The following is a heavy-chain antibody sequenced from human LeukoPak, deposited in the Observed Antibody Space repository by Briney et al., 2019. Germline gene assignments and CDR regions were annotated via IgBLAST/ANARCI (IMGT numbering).Heavy chain of an antibody. Sequence: PSETLSLTCAVYGGSFSGYYWSWIRQPPGKGLEWIGSIYYSGSTYYNPSLKSRVTISVDRSKNQFSLKLSSVTAADTAVYYCARESRTLKNWFDPWGQGTLVTVSS. D-gene: IGHD2-2*01. CDR2: IYYSGST. J-gene: IGHJ5*02. CDR3: ARESRTLKNWFDP. V-gene: IGHV4-34*01. CDR1: GGSFSGYY.